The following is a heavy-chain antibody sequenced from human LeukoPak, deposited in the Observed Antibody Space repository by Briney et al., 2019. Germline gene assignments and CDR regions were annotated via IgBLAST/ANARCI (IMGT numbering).Heavy chain of an antibody. CDR3: ARGPVVVVPAAIRAGAFDI. CDR1: GFTFSDDY. CDR2: ISNSGYTI. V-gene: IGHV3-11*04. Sequence: GGSLRLSCAASGFTFSDDYMSWIRQAPGKGLEWVSYISNSGYTIYYADSVKGRFTISRDNAENSLYLQMNSLRAEDTAVYYCARGPVVVVPAAIRAGAFDIWGQGTMVTVSS. D-gene: IGHD2-2*02. J-gene: IGHJ3*02.